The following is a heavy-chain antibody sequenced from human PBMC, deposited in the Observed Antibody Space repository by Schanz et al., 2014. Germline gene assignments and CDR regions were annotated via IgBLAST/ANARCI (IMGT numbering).Heavy chain of an antibody. J-gene: IGHJ4*02. Sequence: EVQLVESGGGLVKPGGSLRLSCTASGFSFDSYNMNWVRQSPGKGREWVAFLSFDSRHIYYADSVKGRFTISRDNAKISLHLQMTTLRADDTAVYYCARDGVAATTDFEYWGQGALVTVSS. CDR2: LSFDSRHI. CDR3: ARDGVAATTDFEY. D-gene: IGHD1-1*01. CDR1: GFSFDSYN. V-gene: IGHV3-21*06.